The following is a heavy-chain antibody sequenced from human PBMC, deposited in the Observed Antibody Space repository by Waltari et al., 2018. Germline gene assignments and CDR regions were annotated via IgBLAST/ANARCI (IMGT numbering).Heavy chain of an antibody. V-gene: IGHV3-30*04. CDR1: GFTFSSYS. CDR3: ARDLVSSGRILDY. Sequence: QVQLVESGGGVVQPGRSLRLSCAASGFTFSSYSIPWVRPAPGKGLEWVAVISYDGSNKYYADSVKGRFTISRDNSKNTLYLQMNSLRAEDTAVYYCARDLVSSGRILDYWGQGTLVTVSS. CDR2: ISYDGSNK. J-gene: IGHJ4*02. D-gene: IGHD6-6*01.